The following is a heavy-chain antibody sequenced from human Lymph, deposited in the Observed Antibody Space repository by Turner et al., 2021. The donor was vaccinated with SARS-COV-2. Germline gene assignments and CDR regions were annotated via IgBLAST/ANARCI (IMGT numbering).Heavy chain of an antibody. Sequence: EVQLVQSGAEVKKPGESLKISCRPSGYSFTTYWIGWVRQMPGKGLEWMWIIYPGDSDTRYSPSFPGQVTISADKSISTAYLPWSSLKASDTAMYYCARREWGGSIGHIDYWGQGTLVTVSS. V-gene: IGHV5-51*01. D-gene: IGHD3-3*01. CDR2: IYPGDSDT. J-gene: IGHJ4*02. CDR1: GYSFTTYW. CDR3: ARREWGGSIGHIDY.